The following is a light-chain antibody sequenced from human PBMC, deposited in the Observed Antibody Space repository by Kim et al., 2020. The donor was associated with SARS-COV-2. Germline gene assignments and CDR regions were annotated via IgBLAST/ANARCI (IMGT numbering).Light chain of an antibody. CDR2: GAS. CDR1: QSVRDTY. Sequence: LSPGERATLSCRASQSVRDTYLAWYQQKPGQAPRLLIYGASSRATGIPDRFSGSGSGTDFTLTISRLEPEDFALYYCQQYGNSTYTFGQGTKLEI. J-gene: IGKJ2*01. V-gene: IGKV3-20*01. CDR3: QQYGNSTYT.